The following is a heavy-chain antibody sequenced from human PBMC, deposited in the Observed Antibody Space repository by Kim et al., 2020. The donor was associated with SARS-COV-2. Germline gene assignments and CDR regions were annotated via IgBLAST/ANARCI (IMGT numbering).Heavy chain of an antibody. V-gene: IGHV3-48*03. J-gene: IGHJ3*01. Sequence: GGSLRLSCATSGFTFSTYGMNWVRQFPGKGLEWVSYINPASTIINYADSVKGRFTISRDNAKDSLSLQMNSLRVEDTAIYYCATEGRSGRGTRLYVFDVWGPGTKVAVSS. CDR3: ATEGRSGRGTRLYVFDV. CDR2: INPASTII. D-gene: IGHD5-12*01. CDR1: GFTFSTYG.